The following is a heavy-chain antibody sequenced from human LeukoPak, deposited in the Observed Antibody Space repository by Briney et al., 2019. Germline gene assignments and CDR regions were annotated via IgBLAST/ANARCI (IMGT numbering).Heavy chain of an antibody. V-gene: IGHV3-23*01. CDR3: ARGRADYYFDY. CDR1: GFTFTTYA. Sequence: PGGSLRLSCAASGFTFTTYAMSWVRQAPGKGLEWVSAISGSGGSTYYADSVKGRFTISRDNAKNSLYLQMNSLRAEDTAVYYCARGRADYYFDYWGQGTLVTVSS. CDR2: ISGSGGST. J-gene: IGHJ4*02. D-gene: IGHD2-21*02.